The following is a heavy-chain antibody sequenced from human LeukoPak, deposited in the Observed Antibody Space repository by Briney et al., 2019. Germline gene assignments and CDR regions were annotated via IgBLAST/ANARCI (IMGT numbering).Heavy chain of an antibody. V-gene: IGHV3-9*03. CDR2: ISWNSGSI. J-gene: IGHJ4*02. Sequence: GGSLRLSCAASGFTFDDYAMHWVRQAPGKGLEWVSGISWNSGSIGYADSVKGRFTISRDSAKNSLYLQMNSLRAEDMALYYCAKEAHSNYYFDYWGQGTLVTVSS. CDR3: AKEAHSNYYFDY. CDR1: GFTFDDYA. D-gene: IGHD4-11*01.